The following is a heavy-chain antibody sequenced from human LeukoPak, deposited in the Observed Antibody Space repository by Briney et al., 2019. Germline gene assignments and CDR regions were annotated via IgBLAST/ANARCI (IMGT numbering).Heavy chain of an antibody. J-gene: IGHJ4*02. Sequence: PGGSLRLSCAAPGFTVSSNYMSWVRQAPGKGLEWVSVIYSGGSTYYADSVKGRFTISRHNSKNTLYLQMNSLRAEDTAVYYCACVAAAGTFDYWGQGTLVTVSS. D-gene: IGHD6-13*01. V-gene: IGHV3-53*04. CDR3: ACVAAAGTFDY. CDR1: GFTVSSNY. CDR2: IYSGGST.